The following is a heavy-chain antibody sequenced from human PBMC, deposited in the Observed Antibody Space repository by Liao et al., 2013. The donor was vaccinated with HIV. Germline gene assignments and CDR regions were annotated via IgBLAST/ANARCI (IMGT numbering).Heavy chain of an antibody. CDR3: ARGPRGTVTGPVRFDY. CDR1: GGSFSGYY. Sequence: QVQLQQWGAGLLKPSETLSLTCAVNGGSFSGYYWFWIRQPPGKGLEWIGEINHSGKTNYNPSLKSRVTISVDTSKNQFSLKLNSVTAADTAVYYCARGPRGTVTGPVRFDYWGQGTLVTVSS. D-gene: IGHD6-19*01. J-gene: IGHJ4*02. CDR2: INHSGKT. V-gene: IGHV4-34*01.